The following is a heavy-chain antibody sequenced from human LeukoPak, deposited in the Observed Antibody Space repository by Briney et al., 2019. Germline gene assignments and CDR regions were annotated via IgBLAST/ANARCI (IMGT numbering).Heavy chain of an antibody. V-gene: IGHV3-43*02. CDR3: AKESGKFDY. CDR2: ISGDGVST. J-gene: IGHJ4*02. Sequence: PGGPLRLSCVASGLPIADFAMHWVRQAPGKGLEWVSLISGDGVSTFYADSVKGRFSISRDNSKNSLNLEMNSLRTEDAAMYYCAKESGKFDYWGQGTLVAVSS. CDR1: GLPIADFA.